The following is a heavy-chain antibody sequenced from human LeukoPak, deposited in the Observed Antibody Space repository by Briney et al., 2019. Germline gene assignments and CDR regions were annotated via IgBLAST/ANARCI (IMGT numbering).Heavy chain of an antibody. J-gene: IGHJ3*02. V-gene: IGHV4-59*08. CDR1: GGSLSSFY. CDR2: IYYSGST. Sequence: PSETLSLTCTVSGGSLSSFYWSWIRQPPGKGLEWIGYIYYSGSTNYNPSLKSRVTISVDTSKNQFSLKLSSVTAADTAVYYCVRHSGSRDGFDIWGQGTMVTVSS. CDR3: VRHSGSRDGFDI. D-gene: IGHD1-26*01.